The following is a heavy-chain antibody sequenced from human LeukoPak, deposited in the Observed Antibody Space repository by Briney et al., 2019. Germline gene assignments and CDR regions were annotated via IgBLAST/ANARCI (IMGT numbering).Heavy chain of an antibody. Sequence: PGGSLRLSCAASGFTFSSYSMNWVRQAPGKGLEWVSSISSSSSYIYYADSVKGRFTISRDNAKNSLYLQMNSLRAEDTAVYYCAADPPAYCGGDCYSNPYYYYGMDVWGQGTTVIVSS. CDR3: AADPPAYCGGDCYSNPYYYYGMDV. J-gene: IGHJ6*02. V-gene: IGHV3-21*01. CDR2: ISSSSSYI. D-gene: IGHD2-21*02. CDR1: GFTFSSYS.